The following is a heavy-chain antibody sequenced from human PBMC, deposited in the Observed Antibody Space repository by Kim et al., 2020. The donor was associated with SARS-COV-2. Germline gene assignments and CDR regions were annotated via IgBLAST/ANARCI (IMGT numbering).Heavy chain of an antibody. J-gene: IGHJ4*02. CDR2: IYSGGNT. D-gene: IGHD1-1*01. V-gene: IGHV3-23*01. CDR1: GFTLNSCA. CDR3: GKRGTGSSWNPIQD. Sequence: GGSLRLSCAVSGFTLNSCAMCWVRQAPGKGLEWVSAIYSGGNTYYADSVKGRSTISRDISTNTLFLQMNNLRVDDTAVYYCGKRGTGSSWNPIQDWGQGTLVTVSS.